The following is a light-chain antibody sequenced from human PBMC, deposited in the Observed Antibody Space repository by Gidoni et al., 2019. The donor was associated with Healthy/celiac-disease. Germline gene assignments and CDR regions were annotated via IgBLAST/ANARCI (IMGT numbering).Light chain of an antibody. CDR3: SSYTSSSTQVV. V-gene: IGLV2-14*01. Sequence: QSALTQPASVAGSPGQSITISCTGTSSDVGGYNYVSWYQQHPGTAPKLMIYEVRNRPSGVSNRFSGSKSGNTASLTLSGLQAEDEADYYCSSYTSSSTQVVFGGGTKLTVL. J-gene: IGLJ2*01. CDR2: EVR. CDR1: SSDVGGYNY.